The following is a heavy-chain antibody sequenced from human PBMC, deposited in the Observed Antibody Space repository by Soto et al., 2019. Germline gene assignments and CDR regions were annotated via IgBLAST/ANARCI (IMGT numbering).Heavy chain of an antibody. CDR3: ARDVNRRELGGFFDP. V-gene: IGHV4-59*01. Sequence: SETLSITCSGSGGSIVDYYWSWIRQPPGKGLEWIGFIYYTGNTRYNPSLGSRVTISLETSKNQFSLKLTSATAADTAFYYCARDVNRRELGGFFDPWGRGALVTVSS. CDR1: GGSIVDYY. CDR2: IYYTGNT. J-gene: IGHJ5*02. D-gene: IGHD1-7*01.